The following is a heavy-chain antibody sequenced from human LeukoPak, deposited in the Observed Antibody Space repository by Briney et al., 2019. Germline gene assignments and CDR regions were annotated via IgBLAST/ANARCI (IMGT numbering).Heavy chain of an antibody. J-gene: IGHJ4*02. CDR3: ARGNYGDYEQGPFDY. D-gene: IGHD4-17*01. Sequence: GGSLRLSCAASGFTFNRYGMSWVRQAPGKGLEWVSYISSSSTIYYADSVKGRFTISRDNAKNSLYLQMNSLRAEDTAVYYCARGNYGDYEQGPFDYWGQGTLVTVSS. CDR1: GFTFNRYG. CDR2: ISSSSTI. V-gene: IGHV3-48*01.